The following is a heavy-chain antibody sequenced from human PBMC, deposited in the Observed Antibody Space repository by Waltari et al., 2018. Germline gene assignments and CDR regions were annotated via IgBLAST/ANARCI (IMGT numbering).Heavy chain of an antibody. D-gene: IGHD3-10*01. V-gene: IGHV1-3*01. CDR2: INAGTGTT. J-gene: IGHJ4*02. Sequence: QFQLVQSGAEVKEPGASVRVSCKASGYPFTTSAIHWVRQAPGQRLEWMGWINAGTGTTNFAKKFQNRLTISTDTSASTAYMDLHSLRSEDTAVYYCAGSFQLLYFDFWGQGSLVTVSS. CDR1: GYPFTTSA. CDR3: AGSFQLLYFDF.